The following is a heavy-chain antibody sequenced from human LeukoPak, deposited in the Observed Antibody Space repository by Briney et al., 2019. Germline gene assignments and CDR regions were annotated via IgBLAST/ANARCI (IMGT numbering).Heavy chain of an antibody. CDR1: GFTFSGSA. Sequence: GGSLRLSCAASGFTFSGSAMHWVRQASGKGLEWVGRIRSKANSYATAYAASVKGRFTISRDDSKNTAYLQMNSLRAEDTAVYYCAKDYSSGWYVHPFDYWGQGTLVTVSS. CDR3: AKDYSSGWYVHPFDY. V-gene: IGHV3-73*01. J-gene: IGHJ4*02. CDR2: IRSKANSYAT. D-gene: IGHD6-19*01.